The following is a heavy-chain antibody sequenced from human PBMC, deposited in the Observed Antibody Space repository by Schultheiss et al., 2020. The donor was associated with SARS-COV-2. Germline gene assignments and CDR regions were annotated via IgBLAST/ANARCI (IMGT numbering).Heavy chain of an antibody. D-gene: IGHD6-13*01. Sequence: ASVKVSCKASGYTFTSYGISWVRQAPGQGLEWMGWINPNSGGTNYAQRFLGRVTMTRDTSISTAYVDLRGLTSDDTAVYYCARGEFSSRWFSLAFWGQGTLVTVSS. CDR2: INPNSGGT. CDR3: ARGEFSSRWFSLAF. CDR1: GYTFTSYG. J-gene: IGHJ4*02. V-gene: IGHV1-2*02.